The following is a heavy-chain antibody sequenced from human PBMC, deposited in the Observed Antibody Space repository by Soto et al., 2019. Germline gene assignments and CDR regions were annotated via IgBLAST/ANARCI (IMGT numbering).Heavy chain of an antibody. CDR1: GFTFSSYA. Sequence: GGSLRLSCAASGFTFSSYAMSWVRQAPGKGLEWVSAISGSGGSTYYADSVKGRFTISRDNSKNTLYLQMNSLRAEDTAVYYCAKDLISGSYLNWGYYYYGMDVWGQGTTVTASS. CDR3: AKDLISGSYLNWGYYYYGMDV. V-gene: IGHV3-23*01. CDR2: ISGSGGST. D-gene: IGHD1-26*01. J-gene: IGHJ6*02.